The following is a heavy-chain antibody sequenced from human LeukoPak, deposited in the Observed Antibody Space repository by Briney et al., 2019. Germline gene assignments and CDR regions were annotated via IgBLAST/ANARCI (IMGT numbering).Heavy chain of an antibody. D-gene: IGHD6-13*01. CDR3: ASNSAAAVLDY. CDR2: IYHSGST. V-gene: IGHV4-38-2*02. Sequence: PSETLSLTCTVSGYSISSGYYWGWIRQPPGKGLEWIGSIYHSGSTYYNPSLKSRVTISVDTSKNQFSLKLSSVTAADTAVYYCASNSAAAVLDYWGQGTLVTVSS. CDR1: GYSISSGYY. J-gene: IGHJ4*02.